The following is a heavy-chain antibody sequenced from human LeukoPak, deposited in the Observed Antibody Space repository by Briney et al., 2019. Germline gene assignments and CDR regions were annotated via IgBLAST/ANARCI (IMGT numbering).Heavy chain of an antibody. CDR1: GFTFSSYS. V-gene: IGHV3-21*01. CDR3: ASYAVAGISPFDY. D-gene: IGHD6-19*01. CDR2: ISSSSSYI. J-gene: IGHJ4*02. Sequence: GGSLRLSCAASGFTFSSYSMTWVRQAPGKGLEWVSSISSSSSYIYYADSVKGRFTISRDNAKNSLYLQMNSLRAEDTAVYYCASYAVAGISPFDYWGQGTLVTVSS.